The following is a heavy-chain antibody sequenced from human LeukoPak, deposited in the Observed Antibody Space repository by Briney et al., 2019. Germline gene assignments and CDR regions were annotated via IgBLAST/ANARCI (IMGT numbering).Heavy chain of an antibody. CDR2: VNHTSTT. Sequence: SETLSLTCGVYGGSLSGYYWSWIRQSPGKGLEWIGEVNHTSTTNYNPSFKSRVIISVDTSKNQFSLRLTSVTAADTGVYYCARRIGYRSLIDGDYWFDPWGQGTLVTVSS. CDR3: ARRIGYRSLIDGDYWFDP. V-gene: IGHV4-34*01. CDR1: GGSLSGYY. J-gene: IGHJ5*02. D-gene: IGHD4-17*01.